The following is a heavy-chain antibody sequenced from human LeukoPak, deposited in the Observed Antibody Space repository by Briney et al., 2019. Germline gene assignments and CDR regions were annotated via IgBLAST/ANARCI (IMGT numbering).Heavy chain of an antibody. CDR3: ASHYDSSGLTRYYYGMDV. CDR2: IIPIFGTA. V-gene: IGHV1-69*13. D-gene: IGHD3-22*01. CDR1: GGTFSSYA. Sequence: SVEVSCKASGGTFSSYAISWVRQAPGQGLEWMGGIIPIFGTANYAQKFQGRVTITADESTSTAYMELSSLRSEDTAVYYCASHYDSSGLTRYYYGMDVWGQGTTVTVSS. J-gene: IGHJ6*02.